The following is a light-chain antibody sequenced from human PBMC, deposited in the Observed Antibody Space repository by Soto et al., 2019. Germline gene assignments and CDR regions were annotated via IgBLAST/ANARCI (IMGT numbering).Light chain of an antibody. CDR1: QSVSSNY. J-gene: IGKJ3*01. CDR3: QQYGRSPFT. CDR2: GAS. V-gene: IGKV3-20*01. Sequence: EIVMTQSPGTLSLSPGETATLSCRASQSVSSNYVAWFHQKPGQAPRLLIYGASSRATGVPDRFSASGSGIDFTLTISRLEPEDFGVYYCQQYGRSPFTFGPGTKVDIK.